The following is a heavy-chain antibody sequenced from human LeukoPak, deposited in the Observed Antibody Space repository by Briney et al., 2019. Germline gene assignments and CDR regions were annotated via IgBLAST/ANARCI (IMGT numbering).Heavy chain of an antibody. CDR1: GFTFSSHS. V-gene: IGHV3-21*01. D-gene: IGHD4-17*01. CDR2: ISTSSSYI. Sequence: GGSLRLSCAASGFTFSSHSMTWVRQAPGKGLEWVSSISTSSSYIYYADSVKGRFTISRDNAKNSLYLQMNSLRAEDTAVYYCARYGDYATDDDYWGQGTLVTVSS. J-gene: IGHJ4*02. CDR3: ARYGDYATDDDY.